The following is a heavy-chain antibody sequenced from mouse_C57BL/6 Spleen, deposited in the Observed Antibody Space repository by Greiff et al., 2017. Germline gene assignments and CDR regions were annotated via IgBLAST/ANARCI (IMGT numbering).Heavy chain of an antibody. CDR3: TTRGPYAMDC. D-gene: IGHD3-3*01. CDR1: GFNIKDDY. Sequence: EVQLQQSGAELVRPGASVKLSCTASGFNIKDDYMHWVKQRPEQGLEWIGWIDPGNGDTEYASKFQGKATITADTASNTVYLQLSSLTSEDTAVYYCTTRGPYAMDCWGQGTSVTVSS. V-gene: IGHV14-4*01. CDR2: IDPGNGDT. J-gene: IGHJ4*01.